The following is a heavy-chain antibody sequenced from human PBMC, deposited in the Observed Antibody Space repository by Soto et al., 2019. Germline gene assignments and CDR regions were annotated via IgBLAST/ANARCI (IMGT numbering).Heavy chain of an antibody. CDR3: ARSQTAGYDFGSGYYTHPNWFDP. CDR2: INAGNGNT. D-gene: IGHD3-3*01. Sequence: ASVKVSCKASGYTFTSYAMHWVRQAPGQRLEWMGWINAGNGNTKYSQKFQGRVTITRDTSASTAYMELSSLRSEDTAVYYCARSQTAGYDFGSGYYTHPNWFDPWGQGTLVTVSS. CDR1: GYTFTSYA. J-gene: IGHJ5*02. V-gene: IGHV1-3*01.